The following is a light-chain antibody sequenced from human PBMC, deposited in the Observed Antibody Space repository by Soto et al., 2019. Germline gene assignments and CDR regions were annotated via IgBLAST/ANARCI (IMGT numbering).Light chain of an antibody. Sequence: QSVLTQPPSASGTPGQRVTISCSGSSSNIGSNTVNWYQQLPGTAPKLLIYSNNRRPSGVPDRFSGSKSGTSASLAISGLQSEDEADYYCAAWDDSLKGPVFGGGTKLTVL. CDR1: SSNIGSNT. CDR3: AAWDDSLKGPV. J-gene: IGLJ2*01. CDR2: SNN. V-gene: IGLV1-44*01.